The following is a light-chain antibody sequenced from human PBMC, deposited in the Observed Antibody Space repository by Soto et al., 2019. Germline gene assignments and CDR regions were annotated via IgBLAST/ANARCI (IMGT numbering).Light chain of an antibody. CDR2: DAS. CDR1: QSVSSD. J-gene: IGKJ4*02. Sequence: EIVLTQSPATLSLSPGERATLSCRASQSVSSDLAWYQQKPGQAPRLLIYDASNRATGIPARFCGGGSGTYFTITISRLELEDFAVYDCQHGSNWPTVGGGTEVEIK. V-gene: IGKV3-11*01. CDR3: QHGSNWPT.